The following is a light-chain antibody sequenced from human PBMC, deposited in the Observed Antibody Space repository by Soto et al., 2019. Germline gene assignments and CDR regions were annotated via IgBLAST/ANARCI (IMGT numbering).Light chain of an antibody. J-gene: IGLJ3*02. V-gene: IGLV1-44*01. CDR2: RNN. Sequence: QPVLTQPPSASGTPGQRVTISCSGSSSNIGSNTVNWYQQLPGTAPKLLICRNNQRPSGVPDRFSGSKSGTSASLAISGLQSEDEADYYCGTWDDSLNGPVFGGGTKLTVL. CDR3: GTWDDSLNGPV. CDR1: SSNIGSNT.